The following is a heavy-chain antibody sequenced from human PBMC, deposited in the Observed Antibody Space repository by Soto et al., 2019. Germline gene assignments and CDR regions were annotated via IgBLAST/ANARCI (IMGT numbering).Heavy chain of an antibody. CDR1: GFSLSNARLG. D-gene: IGHD6-13*01. V-gene: IGHV2-26*01. CDR2: IFSNDEK. J-gene: IGHJ5*01. Sequence: QVTVKESGPVLVKPTETLTLTCTVSGFSLSNARLGVIWIREPPGKALEWLAHIFSNDEKSYSTSLKSRLTISKDTSKSHVVLTMTNMDPVDTATYYCASSYSTSWYWFDSWGQGTLVTVSS. CDR3: ASSYSTSWYWFDS.